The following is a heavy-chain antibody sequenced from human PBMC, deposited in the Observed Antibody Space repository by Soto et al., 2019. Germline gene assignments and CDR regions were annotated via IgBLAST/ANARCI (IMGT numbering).Heavy chain of an antibody. Sequence: QVQLQESGPGLVKPSQTLSLTCTVSCGSISSAAYYWSWIRQHPGKGLEWIGYISPSGSTYYNPSLKSRVIISVDTSKSQFSLSLTSVTAADTAVYYCAREYTYGSNFFDCWGQGALVTVSS. V-gene: IGHV4-31*03. CDR3: AREYTYGSNFFDC. CDR2: ISPSGST. D-gene: IGHD2-2*02. J-gene: IGHJ4*02. CDR1: CGSISSAAYY.